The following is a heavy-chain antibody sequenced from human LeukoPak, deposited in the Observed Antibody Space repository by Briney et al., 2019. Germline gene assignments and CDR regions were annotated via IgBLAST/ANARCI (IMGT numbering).Heavy chain of an antibody. Sequence: PSETLSLTCTVSGGSISSSSYYWGWIRQPPGKGLEWIGRIYTSGSTNYNPSLKSRVTMSVDTSKNQFSLKLSSVTAADTAVYYCAGILPADSSGYYYGYPLDYWGQGTLVTVSS. CDR2: IYTSGST. CDR3: AGILPADSSGYYYGYPLDY. D-gene: IGHD3-22*01. V-gene: IGHV4-39*07. J-gene: IGHJ4*02. CDR1: GGSISSSSYY.